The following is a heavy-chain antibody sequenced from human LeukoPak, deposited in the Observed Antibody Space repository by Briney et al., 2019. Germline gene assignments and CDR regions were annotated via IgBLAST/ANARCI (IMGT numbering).Heavy chain of an antibody. CDR3: AKERFLEWPFYDY. D-gene: IGHD3-3*01. Sequence: GGSLRLSCAASGFTFSTYAVNWVRQAPGKGLEWVSAITGSGGATYYADSVKGRFTISRDNSKNTLYLQMNSLRAEDTAVYYCAKERFLEWPFYDYWGQGTLVTVSS. CDR1: GFTFSTYA. J-gene: IGHJ4*02. CDR2: ITGSGGAT. V-gene: IGHV3-23*01.